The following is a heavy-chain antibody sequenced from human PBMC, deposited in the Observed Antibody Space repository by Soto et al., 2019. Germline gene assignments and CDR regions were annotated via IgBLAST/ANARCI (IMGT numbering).Heavy chain of an antibody. Sequence: SVKVSCKASGGTFSSYAISWVRQAPGQGLEWMGGIIPIFGTANYAQKFQGRVTITADESTSTAYMELSSLRSEDTAVYYCASPDDILTGYYTRSVVYYGMDVWGQGTTVTVSS. CDR3: ASPDDILTGYYTRSVVYYGMDV. CDR1: GGTFSSYA. J-gene: IGHJ6*02. CDR2: IIPIFGTA. D-gene: IGHD3-9*01. V-gene: IGHV1-69*13.